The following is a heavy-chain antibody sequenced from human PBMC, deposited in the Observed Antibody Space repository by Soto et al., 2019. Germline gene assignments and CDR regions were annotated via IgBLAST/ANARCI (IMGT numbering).Heavy chain of an antibody. CDR1: GFTFSYYG. CDR2: IGGSSSDI. V-gene: IGHV3-48*02. D-gene: IGHD4-17*01. CDR3: ARAALYGYDY. Sequence: EVQLVESGGGLVQPGGSLRLSCAASGFTFSYYGMNWVRQAPGKGLEWVSYIGGSSSDIYYTDSVKGRFTISRDNAKNSLYLQMNNLKDEDTAVYHCARAALYGYDYWGQGTLDTVSS. J-gene: IGHJ4*02.